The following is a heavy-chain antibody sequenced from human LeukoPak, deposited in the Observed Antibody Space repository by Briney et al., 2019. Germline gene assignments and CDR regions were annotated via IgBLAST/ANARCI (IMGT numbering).Heavy chain of an antibody. CDR1: GITLSSYG. V-gene: IGHV3-30*03. D-gene: IGHD3-22*01. CDR2: ISYDGSNK. CDR3: ARLGPDYDSSGYYGSFDY. J-gene: IGHJ4*02. Sequence: PGGSLRLSCAASGITLSSYGMHWVRQAPGKGLEWVAAISYDGSNKYSADSVKGRFTISRDNSKNSLYLQMNSLRAEDTAVYYCARLGPDYDSSGYYGSFDYWGQGTLVTVSS.